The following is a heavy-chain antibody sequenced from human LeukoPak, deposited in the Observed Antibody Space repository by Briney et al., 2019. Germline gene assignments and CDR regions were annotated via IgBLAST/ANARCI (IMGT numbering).Heavy chain of an antibody. V-gene: IGHV1-18*01. CDR3: ARGPVGDGYEVDY. CDR1: GGTFSSYA. D-gene: IGHD5-24*01. CDR2: ISAYNGNT. J-gene: IGHJ4*02. Sequence: ASVKVSCKASGGTFSSYAISWVRQAPGQGLEWMGWISAYNGNTNYAQKLQGRGTMTTDTSTSTAYMELRSLRSDDTAVYYCARGPVGDGYEVDYWGQGTLVTVSS.